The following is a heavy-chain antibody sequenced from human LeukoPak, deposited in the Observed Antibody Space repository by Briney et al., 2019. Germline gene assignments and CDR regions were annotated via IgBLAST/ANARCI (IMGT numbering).Heavy chain of an antibody. J-gene: IGHJ5*02. CDR3: ARDRDTAMAGDWFDP. CDR1: GYTFSSYA. CDR2: ISAYNGNT. V-gene: IGHV1-18*01. Sequence: ASVKVSCKASGYTFSSYAMHWVRQAPGQGLEWMGWISAYNGNTNYAQKLQGRVTMTTDTSTSTAYMELRSLRSDDTAVYYCARDRDTAMAGDWFDPWGQGTLVTVSS. D-gene: IGHD5-18*01.